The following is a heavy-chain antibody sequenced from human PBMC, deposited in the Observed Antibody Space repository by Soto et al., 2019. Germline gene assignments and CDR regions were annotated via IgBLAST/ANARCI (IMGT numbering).Heavy chain of an antibody. CDR2: ISAYNGNT. V-gene: IGHV1-18*01. D-gene: IGHD3-3*01. CDR1: GYTFTSYG. Sequence: ASVKVSCKASGYTFTSYGISWVRQAPGQGLEWMGWISAYNGNTNYAQKLQGRVTMTTDTSTSTAYMELRSLRSDDTAVYYCARDQYSDFWSGYYTAYWGQRTLVTVSS. J-gene: IGHJ4*02. CDR3: ARDQYSDFWSGYYTAY.